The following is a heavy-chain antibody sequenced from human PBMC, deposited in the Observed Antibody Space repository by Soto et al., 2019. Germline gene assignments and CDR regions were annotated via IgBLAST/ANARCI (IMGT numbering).Heavy chain of an antibody. D-gene: IGHD2-15*01. CDR3: ARDSCSGGSCYCAH. J-gene: IGHJ4*02. CDR2: ISSSSSYI. CDR1: GFTFSSYS. Sequence: EVQLVESGGGLVKPGGSLRLSCAASGFTFSSYSMNWVRQAPGKGLEWVSSISSSSSYIYYADSVKGRCTISRDNAKNSLYLQMNSLRAEDTAVYYCARDSCSGGSCYCAHWGQGTLVTVSS. V-gene: IGHV3-21*01.